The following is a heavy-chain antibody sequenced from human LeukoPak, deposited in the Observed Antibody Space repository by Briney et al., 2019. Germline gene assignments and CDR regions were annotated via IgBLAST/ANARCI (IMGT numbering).Heavy chain of an antibody. CDR1: GYTFTHYD. CDR3: ARGTSSGWYGRWFDS. J-gene: IGHJ5*01. CDR2: MRPHTGDS. D-gene: IGHD6-13*01. Sequence: GASVKVSCKASGYTFTHYDIHWVRQATGQGLEWVGWMRPHTGDSVYAQRFQGRVTMTGDTSTSTAYLEVSSLRYDDTAVYYCARGTSSGWYGRWFDSWGPGTLVAVSP. V-gene: IGHV1-8*01.